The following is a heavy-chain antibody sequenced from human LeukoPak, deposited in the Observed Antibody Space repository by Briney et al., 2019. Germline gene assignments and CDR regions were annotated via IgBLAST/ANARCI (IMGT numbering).Heavy chain of an antibody. V-gene: IGHV3-23*01. Sequence: PGGSLRLSCAASGFTFSSYAMSWVRQAPGKGLEWVSAISGSGGSTYYADSVKGRFTISRDNSKNTLYLQMNSLRAEDTAVYYCAKDLTAVSQKRPLKVFDYWGQGTLVTVSS. CDR3: AKDLTAVSQKRPLKVFDY. D-gene: IGHD2-8*01. J-gene: IGHJ4*02. CDR2: ISGSGGST. CDR1: GFTFSSYA.